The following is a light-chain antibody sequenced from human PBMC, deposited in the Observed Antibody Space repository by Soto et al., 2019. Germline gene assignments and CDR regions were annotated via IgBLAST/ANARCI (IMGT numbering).Light chain of an antibody. Sequence: SYELTQPPSVSVSPGQTARITCSGDALPKQNAYWYKQKPGQAPVLVIYKDTERPSGIPERFSGSSSGTIVTLTISGVQAEDEADYYCQSADSTGTYVVFGGGTKVTVL. CDR1: ALPKQN. CDR2: KDT. J-gene: IGLJ2*01. CDR3: QSADSTGTYVV. V-gene: IGLV3-25*02.